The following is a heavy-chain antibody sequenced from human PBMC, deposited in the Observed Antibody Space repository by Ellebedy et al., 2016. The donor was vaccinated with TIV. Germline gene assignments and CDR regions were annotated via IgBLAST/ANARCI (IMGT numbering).Heavy chain of an antibody. CDR3: ARGGYNQWLVDY. CDR1: GFTFSSYA. Sequence: PGGSLRLSCAASGFTFSSYAMSRVRQAPGEGLVWVSRIIRDGSTTNYADSVKGRFTISRDNAKNTLYLQMNSLRVEDTAVYYCARGGYNQWLVDYWGQGTLVTVSS. D-gene: IGHD6-19*01. V-gene: IGHV3-74*01. J-gene: IGHJ4*02. CDR2: IIRDGSTT.